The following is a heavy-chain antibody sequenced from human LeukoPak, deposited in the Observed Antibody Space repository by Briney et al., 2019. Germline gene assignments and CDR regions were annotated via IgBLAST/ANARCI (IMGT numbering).Heavy chain of an antibody. CDR2: ITSSSSTI. D-gene: IGHD2-2*01. J-gene: IGHJ4*02. V-gene: IGHV3-48*01. CDR3: ARDYAFDY. Sequence: PGGSLRLSCAASGFTFSSYAMSWVRQAPGKGLEWVSCITSSSSTIYYADSVKGRFTISRDNAKNSLYLQMNSLRAEDTAVYYCARDYAFDYWGQGTLVTVSS. CDR1: GFTFSSYA.